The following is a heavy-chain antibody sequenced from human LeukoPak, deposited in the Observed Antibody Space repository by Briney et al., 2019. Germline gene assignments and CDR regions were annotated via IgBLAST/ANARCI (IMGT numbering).Heavy chain of an antibody. D-gene: IGHD4-17*01. V-gene: IGHV1-2*04. J-gene: IGHJ4*02. Sequence: ASVKVSCKAAGYTFTGYYMHWVRQAPGQGLEWMGWINPNSGGTNYAQKFQGWVTMTRDTSISTAYMELSRLRSDDTAVYYCARGGKVTTPLHYWGQGTLVTVSS. CDR2: INPNSGGT. CDR1: GYTFTGYY. CDR3: ARGGKVTTPLHY.